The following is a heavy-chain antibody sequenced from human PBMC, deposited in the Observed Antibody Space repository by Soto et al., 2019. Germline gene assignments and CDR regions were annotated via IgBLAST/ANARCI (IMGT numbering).Heavy chain of an antibody. Sequence: SETLSLTCAVSGGSISSGGYSWSWIRQPPGKGLEWIGYIYHSGSTYYNPSLRSRVTISVDRSKNQFSLNLNSVTAADTAVYYCARKPDIWGQGTMVT. V-gene: IGHV4-30-2*01. CDR1: GGSISSGGYS. CDR2: IYHSGST. CDR3: ARKPDI. J-gene: IGHJ3*02.